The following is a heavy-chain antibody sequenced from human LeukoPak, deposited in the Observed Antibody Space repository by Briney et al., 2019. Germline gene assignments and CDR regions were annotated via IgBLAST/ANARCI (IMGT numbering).Heavy chain of an antibody. CDR3: ARRDATVTTLPFDY. CDR1: GGSISSSSYY. D-gene: IGHD4-17*01. V-gene: IGHV4-39*01. CDR2: IYYSGST. Sequence: SETLSLTCTVSGGSISSSSYYWGWIREPPGKGLEWFGSIYYSGSTYYNPSLKSRVTISVDTSKNQSSLKLSSVTAADTAVYYCARRDATVTTLPFDYWGQGTLVTVSS. J-gene: IGHJ4*02.